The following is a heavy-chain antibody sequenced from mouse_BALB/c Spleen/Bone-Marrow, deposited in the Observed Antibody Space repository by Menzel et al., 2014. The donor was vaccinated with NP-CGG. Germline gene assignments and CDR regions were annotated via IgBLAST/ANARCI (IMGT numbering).Heavy chain of an antibody. J-gene: IGHJ2*01. Sequence: EVHLVESGGGLVKPGGSLKLSCAASGFTFSDYYMYWVRQTPEKRLEWVATISDGGSYTYYPDSVKGRFTISRDNAKNNLYLQMSSLKSEDTAMYYCARVSYDYCDDWGQGTTLTVSS. V-gene: IGHV5-4*02. CDR1: GFTFSDYY. CDR2: ISDGGSYT. CDR3: ARVSYDYCDD. D-gene: IGHD2-4*01.